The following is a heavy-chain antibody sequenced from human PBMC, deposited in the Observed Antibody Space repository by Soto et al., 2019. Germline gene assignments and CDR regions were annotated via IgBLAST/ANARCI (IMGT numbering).Heavy chain of an antibody. D-gene: IGHD2-15*01. CDR1: GYTFTSYG. CDR3: ARAFNIVVVVAATYDAFDI. J-gene: IGHJ3*02. CDR2: ISAYNGNT. V-gene: IGHV1-18*01. Sequence: ASVKVSCKASGYTFTSYGISWVRQAPGQGLERMGWISAYNGNTNYAQKLQGRVTMTRDTSTSTAYMELSSLRSDDTAVYYCARAFNIVVVVAATYDAFDIWGQGTMVTVSS.